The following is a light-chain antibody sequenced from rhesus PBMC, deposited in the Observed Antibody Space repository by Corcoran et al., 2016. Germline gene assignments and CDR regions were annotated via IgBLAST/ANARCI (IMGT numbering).Light chain of an antibody. CDR3: QVWDSSNKNVL. J-gene: IGLJ2*01. V-gene: IGLV3-34*01. Sequence: SYELTQPPSVSVSPGQTARIPCGGDKVGSESVHWYQQKPPQAPVLVIYDNDARTSGIPERFTGSNSGNTAALTISGVEAGDEAEYYCQVWDSSNKNVLFGGGTRLTVL. CDR1: KVGSES. CDR2: DND.